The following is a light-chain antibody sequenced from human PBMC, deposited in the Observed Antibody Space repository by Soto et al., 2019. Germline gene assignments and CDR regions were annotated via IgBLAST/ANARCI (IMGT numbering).Light chain of an antibody. J-gene: IGKJ4*01. CDR3: QQYNNWLT. CDR2: AVS. V-gene: IGKV3-15*01. Sequence: EIVMTQSPATLSVSPGERATLSCRASQSVSSNLAWYQQKHGQAPRLLIYAVSTRSTGIPARFSGSGSGTEFTLTISSLQSEDFAVYYCQQYNNWLTFGGGTKVEIK. CDR1: QSVSSN.